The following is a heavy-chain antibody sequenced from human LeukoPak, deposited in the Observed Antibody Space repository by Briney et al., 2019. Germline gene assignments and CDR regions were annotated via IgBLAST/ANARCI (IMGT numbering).Heavy chain of an antibody. J-gene: IGHJ6*02. D-gene: IGHD1-26*01. Sequence: GGSLRLSCAASGFTFISCAMHWVRQAPGKGLEWVAVKSYHGSNEYYADSVKGRFTISRDNSKNTLYLQMNSLRAEDTAVYYCAREEGATADVWYYGMDVWGQGTTVTVSS. CDR3: AREEGATADVWYYGMDV. CDR2: KSYHGSNE. V-gene: IGHV3-30-3*01. CDR1: GFTFISCA.